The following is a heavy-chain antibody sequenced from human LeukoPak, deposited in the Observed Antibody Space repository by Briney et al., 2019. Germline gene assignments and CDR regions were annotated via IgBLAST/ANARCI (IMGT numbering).Heavy chain of an antibody. CDR1: GFTFSSYG. CDR2: IWYDGSNK. V-gene: IGHV3-33*01. J-gene: IGHJ6*03. D-gene: IGHD3-22*01. Sequence: PGRSLRLSCAASGFTFSSYGMHWVRQAPGKGLEWVAVIWYDGSNKYYADSVKGRFTISRDNSKNTLYLQMNSLRAEDTAVYYCARDRVGAGLLPLDYYYYMDVWGKGTTVTVSS. CDR3: ARDRVGAGLLPLDYYYYMDV.